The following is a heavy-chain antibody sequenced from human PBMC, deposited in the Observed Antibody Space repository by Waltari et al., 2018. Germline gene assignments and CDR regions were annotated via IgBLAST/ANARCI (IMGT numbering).Heavy chain of an antibody. CDR1: GFTFSSYA. Sequence: EVQLGESGGGLVQPGGSLRLSCAASGFTFSSYAMNWVRQAQGKGLEWVSVISGNGGRTYYADSVKGRFTISRDNSKNTLYLQMKSLRAEDTAVYYCAKGNDYSSSHPFFDSWGQGTLVTVSS. J-gene: IGHJ4*02. CDR3: AKGNDYSSSHPFFDS. CDR2: ISGNGGRT. D-gene: IGHD6-13*01. V-gene: IGHV3-23*04.